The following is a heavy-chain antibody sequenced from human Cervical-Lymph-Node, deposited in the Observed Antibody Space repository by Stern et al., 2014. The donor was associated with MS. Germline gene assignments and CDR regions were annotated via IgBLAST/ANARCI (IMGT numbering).Heavy chain of an antibody. D-gene: IGHD3-10*01. J-gene: IGHJ4*02. CDR3: AIFVATGGSGSFDY. CDR2: NSVYNDKT. V-gene: IGHV1-18*01. CDR1: GNTSTKYG. Sequence: VQLVQSGGEVQKPGASVKVSCTASGNTSTKYGIGWVRQAPGQGIEWMGWNSVYNDKTKYAQKFQGRVTMTTDASTSTVHMELRSLRSDDTAVYYCAIFVATGGSGSFDYWGQGTLVTVSS.